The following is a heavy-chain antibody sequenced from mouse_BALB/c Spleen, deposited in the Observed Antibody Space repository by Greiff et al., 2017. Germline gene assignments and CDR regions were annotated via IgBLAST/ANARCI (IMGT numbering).Heavy chain of an antibody. CDR2: ISSGSSTI. CDR3: ARDGTGTSFDY. Sequence: EVQRVESGGGLVQPGGSRKLSCAASGFTFSSFGMHWVRQAPEKGLEWVAYISSGSSTIYYADTVKGRFTISRDNPKNTLFLQMTSLRSEDTAMYYCARDGTGTSFDYWGQGTTLTVSS. J-gene: IGHJ2*01. CDR1: GFTFSSFG. V-gene: IGHV5-17*02. D-gene: IGHD4-1*01.